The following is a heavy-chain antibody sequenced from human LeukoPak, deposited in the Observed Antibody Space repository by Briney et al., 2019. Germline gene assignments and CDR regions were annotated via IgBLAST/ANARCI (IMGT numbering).Heavy chain of an antibody. D-gene: IGHD2-2*02. CDR1: GFTLCSYA. CDR3: AKCRWDIVVVPAAIYYFDY. Sequence: PGASLRLSCAASGFTLCSYALSWVRQAPGEGLEWGSAISGSGGSTYYADSVKGRFTISRDNSKNTLYLQMNSLRAEDTAVYYCAKCRWDIVVVPAAIYYFDYWGQGTLVTVSS. CDR2: ISGSGGST. V-gene: IGHV3-23*01. J-gene: IGHJ4*02.